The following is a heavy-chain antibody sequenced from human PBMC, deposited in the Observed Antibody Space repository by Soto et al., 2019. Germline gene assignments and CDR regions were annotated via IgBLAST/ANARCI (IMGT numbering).Heavy chain of an antibody. CDR1: GFTFSSYA. CDR2: ISGSGGST. Sequence: GGSLRLSCPASGFTFSSYAMSWVRQPPGKGLEWVSAISGSGGSTYYADSVKGRFTISRDNSKNTLYLKMNSLRAEDTAVYYCAKDMCYYYDSSSNWFDPWGQGTLVTGSS. CDR3: AKDMCYYYDSSSNWFDP. J-gene: IGHJ5*02. V-gene: IGHV3-23*01. D-gene: IGHD3-22*01.